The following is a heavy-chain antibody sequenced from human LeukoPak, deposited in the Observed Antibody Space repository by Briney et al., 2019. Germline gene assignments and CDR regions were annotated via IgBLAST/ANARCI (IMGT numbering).Heavy chain of an antibody. V-gene: IGHV3-23*01. Sequence: PGGSLRLSCAASGFTFNSYAMSWVRQAPGKGLEWGSTISGTGVSTYYADSVKCRFTISRDNSKNTLFMQMNNLRAENTAVYYCAKLESGYCGTTSCYRFDSWGQGALVTVSS. CDR1: GFTFNSYA. CDR3: AKLESGYCGTTSCYRFDS. J-gene: IGHJ4*02. D-gene: IGHD2-2*02. CDR2: ISGTGVST.